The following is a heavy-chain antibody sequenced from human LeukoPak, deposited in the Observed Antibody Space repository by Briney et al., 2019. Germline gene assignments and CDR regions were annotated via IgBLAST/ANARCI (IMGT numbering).Heavy chain of an antibody. J-gene: IGHJ6*03. V-gene: IGHV3-21*01. CDR2: ISSSRSYI. CDR3: ARGGIVVVPAAMVSSQNYYYYYMDV. D-gene: IGHD2-2*01. Sequence: PGGSLRLSCAASGFTFSSYSMNWVRQAPGKGLEWVSSISSSRSYIYYADSVKGRFTISRDNAKNSLYLQMNSLRAEDTAVYYCARGGIVVVPAAMVSSQNYYYYYMDVWGKGTTVTVSS. CDR1: GFTFSSYS.